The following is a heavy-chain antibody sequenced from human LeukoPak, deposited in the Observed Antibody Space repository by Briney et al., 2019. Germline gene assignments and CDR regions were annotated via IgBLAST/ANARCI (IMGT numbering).Heavy chain of an antibody. V-gene: IGHV3-7*01. D-gene: IGHD6-19*01. CDR1: GFTFSSYW. J-gene: IGHJ4*02. CDR3: ARTYSSPYFDY. CDR2: IKQDGSEK. Sequence: GGSLRLSCAASGFTFSSYWMSWVRQAPGKGLEWVANIKQDGSEKYYVDSVKGRFTISRGNAKNSLYLQMNSLRAEDTAVYYCARTYSSPYFDYWGQGTLVTVSS.